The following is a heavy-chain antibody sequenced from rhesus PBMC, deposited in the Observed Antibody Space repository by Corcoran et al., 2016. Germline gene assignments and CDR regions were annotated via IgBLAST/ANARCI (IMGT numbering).Heavy chain of an antibody. CDR2: INRNSGST. CDR3: AKSIAAGLRRFDV. Sequence: QVQLQESGPGLVKPSETLSLTCAVSGASISNYWWNWIRPPPGTGLEWIAEINRNSGSTNYNPSRKSRVTISKDASKSQFSLKLSSVTAADTAVYYCAKSIAAGLRRFDVWGPGVLVTVSS. D-gene: IGHD6-13*01. V-gene: IGHV4-80*01. J-gene: IGHJ5-1*01. CDR1: GASISNYW.